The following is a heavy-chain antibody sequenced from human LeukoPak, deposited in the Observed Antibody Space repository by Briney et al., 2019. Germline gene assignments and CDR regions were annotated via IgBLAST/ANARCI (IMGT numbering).Heavy chain of an antibody. D-gene: IGHD2-2*01. CDR3: ARGPYCSSTSCYRYYYYYMDV. CDR2: IYYSGST. CDR1: GGSISSYY. V-gene: IGHV4-59*01. Sequence: KPSETLSLTCTVSGGSISSYYWSWIRQPPGKGLEWLGYIYYSGSTNYNPSLKSRVTISVDTSKNQFSLKLSSVTAADTAVYYCARGPYCSSTSCYRYYYYYMDVWGKGTTVTVSS. J-gene: IGHJ6*03.